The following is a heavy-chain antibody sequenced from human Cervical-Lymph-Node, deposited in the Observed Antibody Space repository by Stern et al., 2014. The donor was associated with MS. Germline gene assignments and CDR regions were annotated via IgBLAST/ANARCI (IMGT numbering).Heavy chain of an antibody. Sequence: VHLVESGAEVQKPGSSVKVSCRASGGTFSSSDISWVRQAPGQGLEWMRGIIPIIGTANYAQKYQGRVTITADESTSTAYMELSSLRSEDTAIYYCALGGFGHYEYWGQGTLVTVSS. CDR1: GGTFSSSD. CDR2: IIPIIGTA. J-gene: IGHJ4*02. V-gene: IGHV1-69*01. D-gene: IGHD3-10*01. CDR3: ALGGFGHYEY.